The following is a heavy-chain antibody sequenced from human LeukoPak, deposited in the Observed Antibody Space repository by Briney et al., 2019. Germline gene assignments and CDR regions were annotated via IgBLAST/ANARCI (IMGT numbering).Heavy chain of an antibody. V-gene: IGHV4-38-2*01. CDR3: ARLATGAFDY. CDR1: SYSISSGYY. D-gene: IGHD7-27*01. J-gene: IGHJ4*02. Sequence: PSETLSLXCAVSSYSISSGYYWGWIRQPPGKGLEWIGSIYHSGSTYYNPSLKSRVTISVDTSKNQFSPKLSSVTAADTAVYYCARLATGAFDYWGQGTLVTVSS. CDR2: IYHSGST.